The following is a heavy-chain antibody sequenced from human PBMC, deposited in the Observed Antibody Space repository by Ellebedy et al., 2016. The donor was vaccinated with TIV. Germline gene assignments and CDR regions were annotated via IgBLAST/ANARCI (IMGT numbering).Heavy chain of an antibody. CDR2: IYSGGST. V-gene: IGHV3-53*01. Sequence: GESLKISXAASGFTVSSNYMSWVRQAPGKGLEWVSVIYSGGSTFYADSVKGRFTISRDNSKNTLYLQMNSLRAEDTAVYYCARGLAYAPWGQGTLVTVSS. J-gene: IGHJ4*02. CDR3: ARGLAYAP. D-gene: IGHD2-8*01. CDR1: GFTVSSNY.